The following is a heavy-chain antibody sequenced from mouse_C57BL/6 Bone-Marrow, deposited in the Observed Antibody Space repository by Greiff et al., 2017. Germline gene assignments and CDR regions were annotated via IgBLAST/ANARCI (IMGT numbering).Heavy chain of an antibody. CDR3: ARFDYDPYFDV. CDR2: IYPGSGNT. J-gene: IGHJ1*03. CDR1: GYTFTDYY. Sequence: VQLQQSGAELVRPGASVKLSCKASGYTFTDYYINWVKQRPGQGLEWIARIYPGSGNTYYNEKFKGKATLTAEKSSSTAYMQLSSLTSEDSAVYFCARFDYDPYFDVWGTGTTVTVSS. V-gene: IGHV1-76*01. D-gene: IGHD2-4*01.